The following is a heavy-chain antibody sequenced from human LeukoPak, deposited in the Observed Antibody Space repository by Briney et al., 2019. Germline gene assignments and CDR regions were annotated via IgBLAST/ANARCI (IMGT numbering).Heavy chain of an antibody. CDR1: GFTFSSYA. J-gene: IGHJ3*02. V-gene: IGHV3-23*01. CDR2: MSGSGGST. D-gene: IGHD3-16*01. Sequence: RGSLRLSCAASGFTFSSYAMSWVRQAPGKGLEWVSGMSGSGGSTYYADSVKGRLTISRDNSKNTLYQQMNTLRDEDTAVYYCAKDREYSYVYDAFDIWGQGTLVTVSS. CDR3: AKDREYSYVYDAFDI.